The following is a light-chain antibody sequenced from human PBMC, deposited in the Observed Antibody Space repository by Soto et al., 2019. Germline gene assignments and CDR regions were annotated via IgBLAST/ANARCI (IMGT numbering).Light chain of an antibody. CDR3: QQYNDWPPWT. J-gene: IGKJ1*01. CDR2: GAS. Sequence: EIVMTQSPATLSVSPGERATLSCRASQSVSGSLAWYQQKPGQAPRLLIYGASTRATGIPARFSGSGSGTEFTLTINSLQAEDFAVYYCQQYNDWPPWTFCQGTKVESK. CDR1: QSVSGS. V-gene: IGKV3-15*01.